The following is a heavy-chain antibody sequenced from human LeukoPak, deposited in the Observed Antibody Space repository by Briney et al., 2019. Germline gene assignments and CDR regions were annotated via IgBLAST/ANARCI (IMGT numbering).Heavy chain of an antibody. CDR1: GLTFSSYA. D-gene: IGHD3-22*01. CDR3: AKKNGDSSGYYLYYFDY. Sequence: GGSLRLSCAASGLTFSSYAMSWVRQAPGKGLEWVSAISGSGGSTYYADSVKGRFTISRDDSKNTLYLQLNSLRAEDTAVYYCAKKNGDSSGYYLYYFDYWGQGTLVTVSS. J-gene: IGHJ4*02. V-gene: IGHV3-23*01. CDR2: ISGSGGST.